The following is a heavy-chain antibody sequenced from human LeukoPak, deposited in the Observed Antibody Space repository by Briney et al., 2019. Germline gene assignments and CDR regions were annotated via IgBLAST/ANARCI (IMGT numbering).Heavy chain of an antibody. CDR2: ITGNSGLI. D-gene: IGHD6-13*01. CDR3: ARVGSSSWYQWYFDY. V-gene: IGHV3-23*01. Sequence: PGGSLRLSCAASGFTFSTYAMNWVRQAPGKGLEWVSVITGNSGLIYYADSVKGRFTISRDNSKNTLYLQMNSLRAEDTAVYYCARVGSSSWYQWYFDYWGQGTLVTVSS. CDR1: GFTFSTYA. J-gene: IGHJ4*02.